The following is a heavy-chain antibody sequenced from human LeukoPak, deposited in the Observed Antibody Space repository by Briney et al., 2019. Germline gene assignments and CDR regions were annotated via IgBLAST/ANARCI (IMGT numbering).Heavy chain of an antibody. Sequence: PGGSLRLSCAASGFTFDDYGVSWVRQAPGKGLDWVSSISSGSSSIYYADSVKGRFTISRDNAKNSLYLKMNSLRAEDTAVYYCARGLDRWSYYNYWGQGTLVTVSS. CDR1: GFTFDDYG. CDR2: ISSGSSSI. D-gene: IGHD1-26*01. V-gene: IGHV3-21*01. J-gene: IGHJ4*02. CDR3: ARGLDRWSYYNY.